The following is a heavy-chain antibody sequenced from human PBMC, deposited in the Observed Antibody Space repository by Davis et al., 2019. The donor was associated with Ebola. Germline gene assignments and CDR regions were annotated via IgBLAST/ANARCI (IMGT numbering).Heavy chain of an antibody. J-gene: IGHJ3*02. CDR3: AKDLYGGFGYAFDI. CDR1: GFAFGNFA. V-gene: IGHV3-23*01. Sequence: GESLKISCAASGFAFGNFAMSWVRQPPGRGLEWVAAISSVGGSTYYTDSVKGRFTISRDNSKNTLYLQMNSLRAEDTALYYCAKDLYGGFGYAFDIWGQGTMVTVSS. CDR2: ISSVGGST. D-gene: IGHD5-12*01.